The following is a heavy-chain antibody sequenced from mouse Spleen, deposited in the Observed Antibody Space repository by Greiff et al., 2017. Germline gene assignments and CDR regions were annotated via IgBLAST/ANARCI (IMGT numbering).Heavy chain of an antibody. J-gene: IGHJ4*01. CDR2: INPSSGYT. Sequence: QVQLQQSGAELAKPGASVKLSCKASGYTFTSYWMHWVKQRPGQGLEWIGYINPSSGYTKYNQKFKDKATLTADKSSSTAYMQLSSLTYEDSAVYYCARNSDGYYEAMDYWGQGTSVTVSS. V-gene: IGHV1-7*01. D-gene: IGHD2-3*01. CDR1: GYTFTSYW. CDR3: ARNSDGYYEAMDY.